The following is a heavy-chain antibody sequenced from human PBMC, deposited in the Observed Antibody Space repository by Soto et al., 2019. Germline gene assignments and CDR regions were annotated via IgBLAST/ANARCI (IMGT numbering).Heavy chain of an antibody. J-gene: IGHJ4*02. CDR1: GVTFRGYA. CDR3: ARDYQLTYYFDD. D-gene: IGHD3-9*01. CDR2: ISDDGSKT. V-gene: IGHV3-30*14. Sequence: GGSLRLSCAGSGVTFRGYAVHWVRQTPGKGLEWVTVISDDGSKTYYADSVKGRFSVSRDDSTNMVFLKMRSLRSEDTAVYHCARDYQLTYYFDDWGPGT.